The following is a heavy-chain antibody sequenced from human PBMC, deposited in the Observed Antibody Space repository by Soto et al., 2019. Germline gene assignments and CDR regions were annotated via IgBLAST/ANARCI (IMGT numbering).Heavy chain of an antibody. CDR1: GFTFSSYA. CDR3: ASRSSGWYFDY. CDR2: ISGSGGST. V-gene: IGHV3-23*01. Sequence: EVQLLESGGGLVQPGGSLRLACAASGFTFSSYAMSWVRQAPGKGLEWVSVISGSGGSTYYADSVKGRFTISRDNSKNTLYLQMNSLRAEDTAVYYCASRSSGWYFDYWGQGTLVTVSS. D-gene: IGHD6-19*01. J-gene: IGHJ4*02.